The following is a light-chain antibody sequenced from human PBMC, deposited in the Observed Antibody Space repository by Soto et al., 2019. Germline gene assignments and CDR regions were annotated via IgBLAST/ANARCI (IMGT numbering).Light chain of an antibody. CDR2: ANT. CDR3: QSFDSSLSGFVA. J-gene: IGLJ2*01. Sequence: QSVLTQPPSVSGAPGQRVTISCTGTGSNIGAGYDIHWYQQFPGTAPKLLIYANTHRSSGVPDRFSGFKSGTSASLAISGLQAEDEADYYCQSFDSSLSGFVAFGGGTKLTVL. CDR1: GSNIGAGYD. V-gene: IGLV1-40*01.